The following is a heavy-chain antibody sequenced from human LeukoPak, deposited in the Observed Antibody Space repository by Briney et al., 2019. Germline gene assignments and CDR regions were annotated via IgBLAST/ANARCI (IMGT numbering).Heavy chain of an antibody. V-gene: IGHV1-2*02. Sequence: ASVKVSCKASGYTFTGYYMHWVRQAPGQGLEWMGWINPNSGDTNYAQKFQGRVTMTRDTSISTAYMELSRLRSDDTAVYYCARATGYCSGGSCYSWYYFDYWGQGTLVTVSS. D-gene: IGHD2-15*01. J-gene: IGHJ4*02. CDR1: GYTFTGYY. CDR3: ARATGYCSGGSCYSWYYFDY. CDR2: INPNSGDT.